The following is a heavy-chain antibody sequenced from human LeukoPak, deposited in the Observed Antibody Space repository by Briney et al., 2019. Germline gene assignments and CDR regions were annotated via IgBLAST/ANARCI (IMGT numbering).Heavy chain of an antibody. V-gene: IGHV3-23*01. CDR2: ISGSGGT. CDR3: ANYRVGATTSNWFDP. J-gene: IGHJ5*02. Sequence: PGGSLRLSCAASGFIFSSYSMIWVRQAPGKGLEWVSAISGSGGTYYADSVKGRFTISRDNSKNTLYLQMNSLRAEDTAVYYCANYRVGATTSNWFDPWGQGTLVTVSS. CDR1: GFIFSSYS. D-gene: IGHD1-26*01.